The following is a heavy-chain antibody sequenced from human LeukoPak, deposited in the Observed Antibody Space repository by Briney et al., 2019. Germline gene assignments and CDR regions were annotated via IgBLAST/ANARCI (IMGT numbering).Heavy chain of an antibody. CDR3: AKEIGGVGVTTPDY. CDR1: GFTFSSYT. V-gene: IGHV3-21*04. Sequence: GGSLRLSCAASGFTFSSYTMHWIRQAPGKGLEWVSSISSSNSYIFYADSVKGRFTISRDNAKNSLYLQMNSLRAEDTALYYCAKEIGGVGVTTPDYWGQGTLVTVSS. J-gene: IGHJ4*02. CDR2: ISSSNSYI. D-gene: IGHD3-16*01.